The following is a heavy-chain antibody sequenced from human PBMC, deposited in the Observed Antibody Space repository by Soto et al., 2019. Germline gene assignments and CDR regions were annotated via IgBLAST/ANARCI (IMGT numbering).Heavy chain of an antibody. CDR2: IIPIFGTA. CDR3: ARALPPVATDGYFDL. J-gene: IGHJ2*01. CDR1: GGTFSSYA. D-gene: IGHD5-12*01. V-gene: IGHV1-69*12. Sequence: QVQLVQSGAEVKKPGSSVKVSCKASGGTFSSYAISWVRQAPGQGLEWMGGIIPIFGTANYAQKFQGRVTIXXEXSXXTTYRGLSSLRSEDTAVYDCARALPPVATDGYFDLWGRGTLVTVSS.